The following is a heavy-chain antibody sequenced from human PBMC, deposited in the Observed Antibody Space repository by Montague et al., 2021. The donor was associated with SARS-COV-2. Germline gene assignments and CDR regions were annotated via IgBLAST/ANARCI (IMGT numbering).Heavy chain of an antibody. Sequence: SETLSLTCTVSGGSISSSSAYYWGWIRQPPGKGLEWIGNIYYSGGTYYHPSLESRVTIYVDTSKNQFSLRLSSVTAADTAVYYCARQTTRLFDYWGQGTLVTVSS. V-gene: IGHV4-39*01. D-gene: IGHD5-12*01. J-gene: IGHJ4*02. CDR2: IYYSGGT. CDR3: ARQTTRLFDY. CDR1: GGSISSSSAYY.